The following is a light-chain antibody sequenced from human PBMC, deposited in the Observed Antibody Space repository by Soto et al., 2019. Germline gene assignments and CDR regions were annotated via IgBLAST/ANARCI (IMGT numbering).Light chain of an antibody. CDR3: QQCGSTLCT. J-gene: IGKJ2*02. CDR2: GAS. V-gene: IGKV3-20*01. CDR1: ETVSSSY. Sequence: IVFQQSLGTVSLYQGERATPPSSPSETVSSSYLNWYQQKPGHAPRLLIYGASSMASGIPDRFSGSGSGTDFTLTISRLEPEDFAVYYCQQCGSTLCTFGQGTSLEIK.